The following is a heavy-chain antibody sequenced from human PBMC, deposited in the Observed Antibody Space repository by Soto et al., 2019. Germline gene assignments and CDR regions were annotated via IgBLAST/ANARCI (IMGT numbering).Heavy chain of an antibody. CDR3: RSSSRYSTDV. CDR1: GGSITSSFY. V-gene: IGHV4-39*01. D-gene: IGHD6-13*01. J-gene: IGHJ6*02. CDR2: IYGTGNT. Sequence: QLQLQESGPGLVKPSETLSLSCTVSGGSITSSFYWGWVRQPPGKGLEWIGSIYGTGNTYYNPSLEGRVTMSADSAKNHFSLNLITATAADAAVYYCRSSSRYSTDVCGQGATVTVSS.